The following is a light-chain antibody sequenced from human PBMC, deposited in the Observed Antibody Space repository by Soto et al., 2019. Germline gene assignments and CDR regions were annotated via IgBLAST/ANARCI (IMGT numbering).Light chain of an antibody. CDR3: SSYAGNNNLL. CDR1: SSDVGKYKF. V-gene: IGLV2-8*01. J-gene: IGLJ3*02. CDR2: EVN. Sequence: QSALTQPPSASGSPGQSVTISCTGTSSDVGKYKFVSWYLQHPGKAPKVIIYEVNNRPSGVPDRFSGSKSANTASLTVSGLRAEDEADYYCSSYAGNNNLLFGGGTKLTVL.